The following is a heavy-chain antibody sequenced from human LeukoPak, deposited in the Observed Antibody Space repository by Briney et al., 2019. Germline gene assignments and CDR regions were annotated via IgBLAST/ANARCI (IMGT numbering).Heavy chain of an antibody. CDR2: IRYDGSDI. CDR3: AKLGVVGATGLDY. V-gene: IGHV3-30*02. CDR1: GFTFNHYG. Sequence: GGSLRLSCAASGFTFNHYGILWVRQAPGKGLEWLSFIRYDGSDIFYADSVKGRFTISRDNSKNTLYLQMNSLRAEDTAVYYCAKLGVVGATGLDYWGQGTLVTVSS. D-gene: IGHD1-26*01. J-gene: IGHJ4*02.